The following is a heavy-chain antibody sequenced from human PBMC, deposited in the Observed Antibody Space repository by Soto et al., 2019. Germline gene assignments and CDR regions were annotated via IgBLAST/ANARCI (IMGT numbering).Heavy chain of an antibody. D-gene: IGHD5-18*01. Sequence: QVQLVESGGGVVQPGRSLRLSCAASGFTFSSYAMHWVRQAPGKGLGWVAVISYDGSNKYYADSVKGRFTISRDNSKNTLCLQMNSMRAEDTAVYYCSREGDTAMVPIFDYWGQGTLVTVSS. CDR2: ISYDGSNK. CDR3: SREGDTAMVPIFDY. CDR1: GFTFSSYA. V-gene: IGHV3-30-3*01. J-gene: IGHJ4*02.